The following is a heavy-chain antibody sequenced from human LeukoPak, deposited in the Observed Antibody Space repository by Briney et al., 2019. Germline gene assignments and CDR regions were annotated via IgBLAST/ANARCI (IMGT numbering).Heavy chain of an antibody. CDR3: ARDPHTAMVPYFDY. Sequence: GGSLRLSCAASGFTLSDYYMSWIRQAPGKGLEWISYISSNSSYTNYADSVKGRFTISRDNAKNSLYLQMNSLRAEDTAVYYCARDPHTAMVPYFDYWGQGTLVTVSS. CDR2: ISSNSSYT. CDR1: GFTLSDYY. J-gene: IGHJ4*02. V-gene: IGHV3-11*06. D-gene: IGHD5-18*01.